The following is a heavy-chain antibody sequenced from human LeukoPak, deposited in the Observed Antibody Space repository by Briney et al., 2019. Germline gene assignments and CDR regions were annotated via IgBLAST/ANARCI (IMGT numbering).Heavy chain of an antibody. CDR2: ISGSGGST. CDR3: ANGRVPTYYYDSSGYEMDY. D-gene: IGHD3-22*01. CDR1: GFTFSIYA. Sequence: GGSLRLSCAASGFTFSIYAMSWVRQAPGKGLEWVSAISGSGGSTYYADSVKGRFTISRDNSKNTLYLQMNSLRAEDTAVYYCANGRVPTYYYDSSGYEMDYWGQGTLVTVSS. J-gene: IGHJ4*02. V-gene: IGHV3-23*01.